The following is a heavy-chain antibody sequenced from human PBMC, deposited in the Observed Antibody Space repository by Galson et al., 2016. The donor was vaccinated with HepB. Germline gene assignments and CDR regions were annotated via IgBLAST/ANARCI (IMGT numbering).Heavy chain of an antibody. Sequence: SLRLSCAASGFTFSRFWMSWVRQAPGKGLEWVANTKQDGSEKHYADSVKGLFTISRDNANHSVYLQLNSLRVEDTAVYYCARDRDFPDGHPDPFDCWGQGTVVTVS. CDR3: ARDRDFPDGHPDPFDC. V-gene: IGHV3-7*03. D-gene: IGHD3-3*01. CDR2: TKQDGSEK. CDR1: GFTFSRFW. J-gene: IGHJ4*02.